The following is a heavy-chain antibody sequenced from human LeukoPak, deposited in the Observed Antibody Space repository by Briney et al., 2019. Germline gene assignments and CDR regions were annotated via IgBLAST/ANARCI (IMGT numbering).Heavy chain of an antibody. D-gene: IGHD1-26*01. CDR1: GGSFSGYY. CDR3: AREAVGATRWFDP. CDR2: INHSGST. Sequence: SETLSLTCAVYGGSFSGYYWSWIRQPPGKGLEWIGEINHSGSTNYSPSLKSRVTISVDTSKNQFSLKLSSVTAADTAVYYCAREAVGATRWFDPWGQGTLVTVSS. J-gene: IGHJ5*02. V-gene: IGHV4-34*01.